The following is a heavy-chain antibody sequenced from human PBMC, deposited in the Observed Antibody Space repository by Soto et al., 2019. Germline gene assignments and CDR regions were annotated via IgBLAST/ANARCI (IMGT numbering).Heavy chain of an antibody. CDR3: ARVEIRGYCTNGVCSPAPDAFDI. V-gene: IGHV4-61*01. Sequence: PSETLSLTCTVSGGSVSSGSYYWSWIRQPPGKGLEWIGYIYYSGSTNCNPSLKSRVTISVDTSKNQFSLKLSSVTAADTAVYYCARVEIRGYCTNGVCSPAPDAFDIWGQGTMVTVS. J-gene: IGHJ3*02. D-gene: IGHD2-8*01. CDR2: IYYSGST. CDR1: GGSVSSGSYY.